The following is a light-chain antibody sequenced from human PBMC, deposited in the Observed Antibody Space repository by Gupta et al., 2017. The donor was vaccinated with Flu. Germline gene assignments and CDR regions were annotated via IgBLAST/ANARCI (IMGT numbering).Light chain of an antibody. V-gene: IGKV3-20*01. CDR3: QQYSSSSWT. CDR1: QSVRSDY. J-gene: IGKJ1*01. Sequence: IVLTQSPGTLPLSPGERATLSCRASQSVRSDYLAWYQQKPGQAPRLLIYGAYYRATGIPDRFSGSGSGTDFTLTISRLEPEDSAVYHCQQYSSSSWTFGQGTKVEFK. CDR2: GAY.